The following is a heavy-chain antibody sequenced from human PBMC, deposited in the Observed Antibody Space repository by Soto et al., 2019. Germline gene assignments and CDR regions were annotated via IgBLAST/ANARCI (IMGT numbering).Heavy chain of an antibody. V-gene: IGHV3-30*04. J-gene: IGHJ6*02. D-gene: IGHD6-13*01. Sequence: LSLTCAASGFTFSSYAMHWVRQAPGKGLEWVAVISYDGSNKYYADSVKGRFTISRDNSKNTLYLQMNSLRAEDTAVYYCAREGTSDSIAAAGYYYYGMDVWGQGTTVTVSS. CDR1: GFTFSSYA. CDR3: AREGTSDSIAAAGYYYYGMDV. CDR2: ISYDGSNK.